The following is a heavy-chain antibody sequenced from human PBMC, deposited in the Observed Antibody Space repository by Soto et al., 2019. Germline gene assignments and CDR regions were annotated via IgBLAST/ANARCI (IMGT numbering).Heavy chain of an antibody. V-gene: IGHV4-4*07. Sequence: QVQLQESGPGLVKPSETLSLTCTVSGGSINSYYWSWIRQPAGKGREWIGRIYSGGSTNYNPSLKSRLTVSVDTSKNQFSLKLTSVTAADTGVYYCARGPGGFGDFSLDYWGQGTLVTVSS. D-gene: IGHD3-10*01. CDR2: IYSGGST. CDR3: ARGPGGFGDFSLDY. CDR1: GGSINSYY. J-gene: IGHJ4*02.